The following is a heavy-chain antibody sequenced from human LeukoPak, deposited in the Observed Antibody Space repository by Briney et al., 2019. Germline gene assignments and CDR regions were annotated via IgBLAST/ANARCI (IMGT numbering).Heavy chain of an antibody. J-gene: IGHJ4*02. Sequence: ESSEILSLTCTMSGGSISTYYWSWIRQPPGKGLEWIGYIYYSGSTKYNPSLKSRVTISLDTSKNQFSLKLSSVTAADTAVYYCARHDDDYGAQPGYWGQGTLVTVSS. D-gene: IGHD4-17*01. V-gene: IGHV4-59*08. CDR2: IYYSGST. CDR1: GGSISTYY. CDR3: ARHDDDYGAQPGY.